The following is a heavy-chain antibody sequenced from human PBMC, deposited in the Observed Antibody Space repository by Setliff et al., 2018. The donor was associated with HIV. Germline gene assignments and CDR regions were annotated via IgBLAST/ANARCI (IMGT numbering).Heavy chain of an antibody. Sequence: GGSLRLSCAASGFTFSSYWMSWVRQAPGKGLEWVANIKQDGSEKYYVDSVKGRFTISRDNAKNSLYLQMNSLRAEDTAVYYCARVRSRYYYGSGSRPNAFDIWGQGTMVTVSS. CDR1: GFTFSSYW. J-gene: IGHJ3*02. CDR2: IKQDGSEK. CDR3: ARVRSRYYYGSGSRPNAFDI. V-gene: IGHV3-7*01. D-gene: IGHD3-10*01.